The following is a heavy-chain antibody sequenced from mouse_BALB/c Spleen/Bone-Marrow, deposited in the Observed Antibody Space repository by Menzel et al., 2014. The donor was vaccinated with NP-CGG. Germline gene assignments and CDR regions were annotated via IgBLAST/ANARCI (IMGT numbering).Heavy chain of an antibody. D-gene: IGHD2-3*01. V-gene: IGHV1-54*01. Sequence: VQRVESGAELVRPGTSVKVSCKASGYVFTNYLIEWVKQRPGQGLEWIGVINAGSGGTDYSEKFKGEATLTADKSSSTAYMQLSSLTSVDSAVYFCARSDGYRAMDYWGQGSSVTVSS. CDR3: ARSDGYRAMDY. CDR1: GYVFTNYL. J-gene: IGHJ4*01. CDR2: INAGSGGT.